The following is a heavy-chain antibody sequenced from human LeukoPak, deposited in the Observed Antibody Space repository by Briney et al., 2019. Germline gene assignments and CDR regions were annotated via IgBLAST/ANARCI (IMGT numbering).Heavy chain of an antibody. CDR1: GGSISSGGYY. J-gene: IGHJ4*02. Sequence: PSQTLSLTCTVSGGSISSGGYYWSWIRQPPGKGLEWIGYIYHSGSTYYNPSLKRRVTISVDRSKNQFSLKLSSVTAADTAVYYCAGDTASDYWGQGTLVTVSS. D-gene: IGHD5-18*01. CDR3: AGDTASDY. CDR2: IYHSGST. V-gene: IGHV4-30-2*01.